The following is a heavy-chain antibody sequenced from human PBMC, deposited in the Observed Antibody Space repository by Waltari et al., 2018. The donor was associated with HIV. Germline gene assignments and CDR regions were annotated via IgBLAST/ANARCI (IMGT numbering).Heavy chain of an antibody. V-gene: IGHV3-30*04. CDR2: ISYDGRHI. CDR1: GFTCSSYA. J-gene: IGHJ4*02. D-gene: IGHD1-20*01. Sequence: QVQLVDSGGGVVQLGRSLRLSWAASGFTCSSYAWHWVRQAPGKGLEWVAVISYDGRHIFYADSVRGRFTISRDNSKNTLYLQMNSLTPADTAVYYCARAYNWNIRSPGFCDFWGQGTLVTVSS. CDR3: ARAYNWNIRSPGFCDF.